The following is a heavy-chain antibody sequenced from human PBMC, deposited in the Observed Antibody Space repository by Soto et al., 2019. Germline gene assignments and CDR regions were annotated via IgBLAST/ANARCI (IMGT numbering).Heavy chain of an antibody. J-gene: IGHJ6*03. CDR3: ARDEDYYGSGRLYYYYYYYMDV. CDR2: ISSSSSTI. Sequence: EVQLVESGGGLVQPGGSLRLSCAASGFTFSSYSLNWVRQAPGKGLEWVSYISSSSSTIYYADSVKGRFTISRDNAKNSLDLQMNSLRAEDTAVYYCARDEDYYGSGRLYYYYYYYMDVWGKGTTVTVSS. D-gene: IGHD3-10*01. CDR1: GFTFSSYS. V-gene: IGHV3-48*01.